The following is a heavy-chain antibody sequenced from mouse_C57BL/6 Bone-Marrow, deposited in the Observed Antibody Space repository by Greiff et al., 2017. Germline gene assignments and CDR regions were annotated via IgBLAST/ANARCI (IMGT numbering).Heavy chain of an antibody. CDR3: ARVEIEGSSGDWYFDV. D-gene: IGHD1-1*01. CDR2: IYPRDGST. V-gene: IGHV1-85*01. Sequence: QVQLKQSGPELVKPGASVKLSCKASGYTFTSYDINWVKQRPGQGLEWIGWIYPRDGSTKYNEKFKGKATLTVYTSSSPAYIELHSLTSEDSAVYFCARVEIEGSSGDWYFDVWGAGTTVTVSS. CDR1: GYTFTSYD. J-gene: IGHJ1*01.